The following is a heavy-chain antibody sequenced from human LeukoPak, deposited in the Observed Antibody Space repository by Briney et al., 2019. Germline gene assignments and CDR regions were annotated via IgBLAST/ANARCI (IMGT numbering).Heavy chain of an antibody. J-gene: IGHJ4*02. CDR1: GGTFSSYA. CDR2: IIPIFGIA. CDR3: VTVTTSGYYFDY. V-gene: IGHV1-69*04. D-gene: IGHD4-17*01. Sequence: ASVKVSCKASGGTFSSYAISWVRQAPGQGLEWMGRIIPIFGIANYAQKFQGRVTITADKSTSTAYMELSSLRSEDTAVYYCVTVTTSGYYFDYWGQGTLVTVSS.